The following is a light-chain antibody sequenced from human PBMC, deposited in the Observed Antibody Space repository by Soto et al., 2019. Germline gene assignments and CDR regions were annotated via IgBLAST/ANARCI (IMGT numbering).Light chain of an antibody. V-gene: IGLV1-44*01. J-gene: IGLJ1*01. CDR2: YDN. Sequence: QSVLAQPPSASGTPGQRVTMSCSGKNSNVGIGYVYWYQQLPGSAPKLLIYYDNLRPSGVPDRISGSKSGTSASLAISGLQSDDEADYYCAAWDDSLNGRVFGTGTKLTVL. CDR3: AAWDDSLNGRV. CDR1: NSNVGIGY.